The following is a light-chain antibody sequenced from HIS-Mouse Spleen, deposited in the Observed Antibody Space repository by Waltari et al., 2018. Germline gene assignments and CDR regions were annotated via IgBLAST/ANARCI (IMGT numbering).Light chain of an antibody. V-gene: IGLV2-23*01. CDR2: EGS. J-gene: IGLJ1*01. CDR3: CSYAGSREV. CDR1: SSDVGSYNL. Sequence: QSALTQPASVSGSPGQSITISCTGTSSDVGSYNLVPWYQQHPGKAPKRMIYEGSKRPSGVSNRFSGSKSGNTASLTISGLQAEDEADYYCCSYAGSREVFGTGTKVTVL.